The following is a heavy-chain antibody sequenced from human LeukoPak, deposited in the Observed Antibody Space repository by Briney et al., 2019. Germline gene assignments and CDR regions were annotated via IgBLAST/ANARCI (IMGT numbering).Heavy chain of an antibody. J-gene: IGHJ1*01. CDR1: GYTFTSYY. D-gene: IGHD3-22*01. CDR3: ARGDEVTYYYDSSGSY. V-gene: IGHV1-46*01. CDR2: INPSGGST. Sequence: ASVKVSCKASGYTFTSYYMHWVRQAPGQGLEWMGIINPSGGSTSYAQKFQGRVTMTRDTSTSTVLMELSSLRSEDTAVYYCARGDEVTYYYDSSGSYWGQGTLVTVSS.